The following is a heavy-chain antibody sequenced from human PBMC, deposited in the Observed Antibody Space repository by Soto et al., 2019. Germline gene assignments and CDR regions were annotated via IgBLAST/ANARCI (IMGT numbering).Heavy chain of an antibody. D-gene: IGHD1-26*01. CDR3: ARVPIVGVTGYGAFNI. V-gene: IGHV4-30-4*01. CDR1: GGSVSSGDSY. Sequence: SETLSLTCTVSGGSVSSGDSYWSWLRQPPGKGLEWIGFVYYSGSSFYKPSLESRVSISVDTSKNQFSLELSTVTAADTAVYYCARVPIVGVTGYGAFNIWGRGKMVTVSS. CDR2: VYYSGSS. J-gene: IGHJ3*02.